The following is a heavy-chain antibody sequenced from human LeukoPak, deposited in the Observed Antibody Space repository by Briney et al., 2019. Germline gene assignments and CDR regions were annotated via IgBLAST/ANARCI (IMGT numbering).Heavy chain of an antibody. V-gene: IGHV4-34*01. Sequence: SETLSLSCAVSGGSFSGYDWSWVRQPPGKGLEWIWEINHTRSTNYNPSLQSRVTISVDTSKNQYSLKLSSVTSADTAVYYCARGLRKLHQPPNYYGAGKGWFDPWGRGTRVTVSS. CDR2: INHTRST. D-gene: IGHD3-10*01. CDR1: GGSFSGYD. J-gene: IGHJ5*02. CDR3: ARGLRKLHQPPNYYGAGKGWFDP.